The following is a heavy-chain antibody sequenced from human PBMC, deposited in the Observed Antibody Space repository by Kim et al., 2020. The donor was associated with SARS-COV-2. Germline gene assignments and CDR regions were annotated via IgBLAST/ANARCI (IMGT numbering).Heavy chain of an antibody. J-gene: IGHJ3*02. V-gene: IGHV1-18*01. D-gene: IGHD4-17*01. CDR3: ARETVAPGAFDI. Sequence: NYAQKRQGRVTMTTDTSTSTGSMELRSLRSDDTAVYYCARETVAPGAFDIWGQGTMVTVSS.